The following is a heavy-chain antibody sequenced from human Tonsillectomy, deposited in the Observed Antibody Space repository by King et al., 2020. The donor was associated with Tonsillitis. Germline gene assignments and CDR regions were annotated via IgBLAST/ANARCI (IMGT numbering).Heavy chain of an antibody. V-gene: IGHV3-33*01. Sequence: QLVQSGGGVVQPGRSLRLSCAASGFIFSSYGMHWVRQAPGKGLEWVALIWYDGSKKYYADSVKGRFTISRDNSKNTLYLQMNSLRAEDTAVYYCARAFRCSSTSCYTLDYWGQGILVTVSS. CDR2: IWYDGSKK. D-gene: IGHD2-2*02. CDR3: ARAFRCSSTSCYTLDY. CDR1: GFIFSSYG. J-gene: IGHJ4*02.